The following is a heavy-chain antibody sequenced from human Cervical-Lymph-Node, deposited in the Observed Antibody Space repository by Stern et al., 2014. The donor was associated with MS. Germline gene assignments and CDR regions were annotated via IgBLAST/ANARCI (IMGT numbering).Heavy chain of an antibody. J-gene: IGHJ2*01. CDR1: GFTFGSYG. CDR2: LRYDGSEK. CDR3: ARDPLAVDSSGWFFDL. V-gene: IGHV3-33*01. D-gene: IGHD6-19*01. Sequence: VQLVESGGGVVQPGRSLRLSCAASGFTFGSYGMCWVRQAPGKGLEWVAVLRYDGSEKYYWVSVKGRCTISRDNSKNTLYLQMNSLRAEDTAVYYCARDPLAVDSSGWFFDLWGRGTLVTVSS.